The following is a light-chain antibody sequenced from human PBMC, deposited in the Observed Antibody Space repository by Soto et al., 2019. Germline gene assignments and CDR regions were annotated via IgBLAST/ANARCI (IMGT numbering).Light chain of an antibody. CDR3: QQYGSSPIT. V-gene: IGKV3-20*01. J-gene: IGKJ5*01. Sequence: EIMMMQSPATLSVSPCERATLSSSASQSVSSSYLAWYQQKPGQAPRLLIYGASSRATGIPDRFSGSGSGTDFTLTISRLEPEDFAVYYCQQYGSSPITFGQGTRLEIK. CDR2: GAS. CDR1: QSVSSSY.